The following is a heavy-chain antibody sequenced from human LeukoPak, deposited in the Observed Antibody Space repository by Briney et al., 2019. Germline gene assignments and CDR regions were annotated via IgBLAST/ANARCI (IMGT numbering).Heavy chain of an antibody. D-gene: IGHD1-26*01. Sequence: SETLSLTCAVSGYSIYSDYYWAWIRQPPGKGLEWIGSIHQSGTIYYNPSLRSRVTISVGTSENNFSLKLSSVTAADTALYYCARHSRVIVGAICAFDFWGQGTKVTDSS. CDR3: ARHSRVIVGAICAFDF. CDR1: GYSIYSDYY. V-gene: IGHV4-38-2*01. J-gene: IGHJ3*01. CDR2: IHQSGTI.